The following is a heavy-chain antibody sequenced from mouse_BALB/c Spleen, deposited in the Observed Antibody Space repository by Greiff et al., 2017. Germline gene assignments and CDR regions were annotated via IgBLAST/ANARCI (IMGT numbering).Heavy chain of an antibody. CDR3: ARNGNYDYYYAMDY. D-gene: IGHD2-1*01. J-gene: IGHJ4*01. Sequence: QVQLQQSGAELAKPGASVKMSCKASGYTFTSYWMHWVKQRPGQGLEWIGYINPSTGYTEYNQKFKDKATLTADKSSSTAYMQLSSLTSEDSAVYYCARNGNYDYYYAMDYWGQGTSVTVSS. V-gene: IGHV1-7*01. CDR1: GYTFTSYW. CDR2: INPSTGYT.